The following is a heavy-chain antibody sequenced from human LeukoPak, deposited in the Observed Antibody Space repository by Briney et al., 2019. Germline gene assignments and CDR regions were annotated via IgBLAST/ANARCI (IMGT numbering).Heavy chain of an antibody. Sequence: SETLSLTCTVSGGSISSGGYYWSWIRQHPGQGLEWIGYIYYSGSTYYNPSLKSRVTISVDTSKNQFSLKLSSVTAADTAVYYCARGDITMVEGFFDYWGQGTLVTVSS. CDR3: ARGDITMVEGFFDY. J-gene: IGHJ4*02. D-gene: IGHD3-10*01. CDR2: IYYSGST. V-gene: IGHV4-31*03. CDR1: GGSISSGGYY.